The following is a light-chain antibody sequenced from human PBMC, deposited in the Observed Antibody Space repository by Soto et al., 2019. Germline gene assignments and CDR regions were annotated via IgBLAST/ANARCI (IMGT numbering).Light chain of an antibody. J-gene: IGKJ1*01. Sequence: DIQMTQSPSTLSGSVGDRVTITCRASQTISSWLAWYQQKPGKAPKPLIYDASSLEGGVPSRFSGSASGTEFTLTISSLQPDDAATYYCQRYNNYFWAFGQGTKVDI. CDR2: DAS. CDR3: QRYNNYFWA. CDR1: QTISSW. V-gene: IGKV1-5*01.